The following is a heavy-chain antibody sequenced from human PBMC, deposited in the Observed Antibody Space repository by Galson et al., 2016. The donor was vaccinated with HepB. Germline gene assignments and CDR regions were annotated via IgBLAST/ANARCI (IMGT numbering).Heavy chain of an antibody. CDR3: ARVKGVGMTTVNTLDY. CDR1: GDSISSGDYY. Sequence: LSLTCTVSGDSISSGDYYWSWIRQPPGKGLEWIGSIYYSGNTHYKPSLKSRVTISVDTSKNQFSLKLTSVTAANTAVYYCARVKGVGMTTVNTLDYWGQGTLVTVSS. CDR2: IYYSGNT. V-gene: IGHV4-31*03. J-gene: IGHJ4*02. D-gene: IGHD4-17*01.